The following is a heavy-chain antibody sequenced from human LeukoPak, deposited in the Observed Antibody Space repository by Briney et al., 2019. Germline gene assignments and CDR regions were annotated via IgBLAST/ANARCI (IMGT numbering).Heavy chain of an antibody. V-gene: IGHV3-48*04. CDR1: GFTFSSYS. J-gene: IGHJ5*02. CDR3: AREIYTWFDP. CDR2: IIGSSSTI. Sequence: GGSLRLSCAASGFTFSSYSMNWVRQAPGKGLEWVSHIIGSSSTIYYADSGKGRFTISRDNAKNSLYLQMNSLRAEDTAVYYCAREIYTWFDPWGQGTLVTVSS.